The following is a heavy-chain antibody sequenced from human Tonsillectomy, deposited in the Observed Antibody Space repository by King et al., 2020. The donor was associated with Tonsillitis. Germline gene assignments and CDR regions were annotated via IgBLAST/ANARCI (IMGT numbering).Heavy chain of an antibody. CDR3: ARDSINSLLYSFDY. CDR2: ISSSSDTR. V-gene: IGHV3-48*01. CDR1: GFTFSNYN. D-gene: IGHD4-23*01. Sequence: VQLVQSGGGLVLPGGSLRLSCAASGFTFSNYNMNWVRQAPGKGLEWVSYISSSSDTRYYADSVKGRFTISRDNAKKSLYLHMTSLRAEDTAVYYCARDSINSLLYSFDYWGQGSLVTVSS. J-gene: IGHJ4*02.